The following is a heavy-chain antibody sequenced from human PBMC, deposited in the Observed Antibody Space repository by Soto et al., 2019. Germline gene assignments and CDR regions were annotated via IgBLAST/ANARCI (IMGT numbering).Heavy chain of an antibody. J-gene: IGHJ4*02. V-gene: IGHV3-23*01. Sequence: GGSLRLSCAASGFTFSSYAMSWVRQAPGKGLEWVSAISGSGGSTYYADSVKGRFTISRDNSKNTLYLQMNSLRAEDTAVYYCASSITIFGVAPGGFDYWGQGTLVTVSS. CDR3: ASSITIFGVAPGGFDY. CDR2: ISGSGGST. CDR1: GFTFSSYA. D-gene: IGHD3-3*01.